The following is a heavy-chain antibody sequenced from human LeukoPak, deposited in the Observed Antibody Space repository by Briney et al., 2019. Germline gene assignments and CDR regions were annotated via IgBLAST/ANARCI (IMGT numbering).Heavy chain of an antibody. D-gene: IGHD3-16*01. J-gene: IGHJ4*02. CDR3: AKDYDSVWGGVDY. CDR2: ISGSGGST. Sequence: PGGSLRLSCAASGFTFSSYAMSWVRQAPGKGPEWVSAISGSGGSTYYADSVKGRFTISRDNSRNTLYLQMNSLRAEDTAVYYCAKDYDSVWGGVDYWGQGTLVTVSS. V-gene: IGHV3-23*01. CDR1: GFTFSSYA.